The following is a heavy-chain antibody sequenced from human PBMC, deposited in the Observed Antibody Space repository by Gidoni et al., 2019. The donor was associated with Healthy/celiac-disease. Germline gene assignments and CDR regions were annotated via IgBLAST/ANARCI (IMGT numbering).Heavy chain of an antibody. D-gene: IGHD6-13*01. V-gene: IGHV3-33*01. CDR3: ARDLMPPLAAGTKFYYYYGMDV. CDR2: IWYDGSNK. J-gene: IGHJ6*02. Sequence: QVQLVESGGGVVQPGRSLRLSCAASGVTFSSYGMHWVRQAPGKGLEWVAVIWYDGSNKYYADSVKGRFTISRDNSKNTLYLQMNSLRAEDTAVYYCARDLMPPLAAGTKFYYYYGMDVWGQGTTVTVSS. CDR1: GVTFSSYG.